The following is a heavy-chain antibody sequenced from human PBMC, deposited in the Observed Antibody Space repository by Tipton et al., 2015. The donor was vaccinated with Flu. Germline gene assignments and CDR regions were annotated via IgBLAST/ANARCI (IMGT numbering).Heavy chain of an antibody. D-gene: IGHD3-22*01. CDR3: AREGDYYDSSGPISLFYY. J-gene: IGHJ4*02. CDR2: IYSSGST. V-gene: IGHV4-31*03. CDR1: GGSISSGGYY. Sequence: TLSLTCTVSGGSISSGGYYWSWIRQHPGKGLGWIGYIYSSGSTYYNPSLKSRVTVSVDTSKNQFSLKLSPVTAADTAVYYCAREGDYYDSSGPISLFYYWGQGTLVTVSS.